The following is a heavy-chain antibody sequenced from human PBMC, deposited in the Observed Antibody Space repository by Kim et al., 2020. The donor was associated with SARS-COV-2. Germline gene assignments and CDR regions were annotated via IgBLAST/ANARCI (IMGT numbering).Heavy chain of an antibody. J-gene: IGHJ1*01. D-gene: IGHD6-19*01. Sequence: ADAVKGRFTISRDNSKNTLYLQMNSLSAEDTAVYYCARDMAVADLEYFQHWGQGTLVTVSS. V-gene: IGHV3-66*01. CDR3: ARDMAVADLEYFQH.